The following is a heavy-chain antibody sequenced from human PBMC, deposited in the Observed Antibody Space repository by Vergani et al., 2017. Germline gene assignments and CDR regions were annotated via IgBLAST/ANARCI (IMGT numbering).Heavy chain of an antibody. D-gene: IGHD3-16*01. CDR2: ISWDGGST. CDR1: GFTFDDYA. Sequence: EVQLVESGGVVVQPGGSLRLSCAASGFTFDDYAMHWVRQAPGKGLEWVSLISWDGGSTYYADSAKGRFTISRDNSKNSLYLQMNSLRAEDTALYYCAKAPWSSDWGYFDYWGQGTLVTVSS. CDR3: AKAPWSSDWGYFDY. V-gene: IGHV3-43D*03. J-gene: IGHJ4*02.